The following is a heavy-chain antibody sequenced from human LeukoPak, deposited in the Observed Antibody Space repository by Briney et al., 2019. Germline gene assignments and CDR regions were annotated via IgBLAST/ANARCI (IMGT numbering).Heavy chain of an antibody. D-gene: IGHD3-16*01. J-gene: IGHJ4*02. CDR3: AREGLGELTLDY. Sequence: ASVKVSRKASGYTFTSYGISWVRRAPGQGLEWMGWISTYNGDTNYAQKLQGRVTMTTDTSTNTAYMELRSLRSDDTAVYYCAREGLGELTLDYWGQGTLVTVSS. V-gene: IGHV1-18*01. CDR1: GYTFTSYG. CDR2: ISTYNGDT.